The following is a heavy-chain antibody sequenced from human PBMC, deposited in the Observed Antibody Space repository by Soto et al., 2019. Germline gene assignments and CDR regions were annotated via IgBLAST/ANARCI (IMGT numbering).Heavy chain of an antibody. CDR2: INPNSGGT. V-gene: IGHV1-2*02. CDR1: GYTFTGYY. D-gene: IGHD6-6*01. J-gene: IGHJ4*02. Sequence: ASVKVSCKASGYTFTGYYMHWVRQAPGRGLEWMGWINPNSGGTNYAQKFQGRVTMTRDTSISTAYMELSRLRSDDTAVYYCASTYSSSIGPGDYWGQGTLVTVSS. CDR3: ASTYSSSIGPGDY.